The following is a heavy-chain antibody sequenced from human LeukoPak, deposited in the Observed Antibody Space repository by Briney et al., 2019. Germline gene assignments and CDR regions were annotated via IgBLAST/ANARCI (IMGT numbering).Heavy chain of an antibody. CDR2: ISGSGGST. Sequence: GGSLRLSCAASGFTFSSYAMSWVRQAPGKGLEWVSAISGSGGSTYYADSVKGRFTIPRDNSKNTLYLQMNSLRAEDTAVYYCAASRSEMYGAVGGYYYWGQGTLVTVSS. V-gene: IGHV3-23*01. CDR3: AASRSEMYGAVGGYYY. J-gene: IGHJ4*02. D-gene: IGHD3-22*01. CDR1: GFTFSSYA.